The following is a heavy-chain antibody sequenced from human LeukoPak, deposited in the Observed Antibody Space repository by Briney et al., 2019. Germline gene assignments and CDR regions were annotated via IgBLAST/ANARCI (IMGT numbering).Heavy chain of an antibody. CDR3: ARINYFDSTGYGGEMDY. V-gene: IGHV3-48*03. J-gene: IGHJ4*02. CDR1: GFTFSSYE. Sequence: GGSLRLSCAASGFTFSSYEMNWVRQAPGKGLEWISYISGSGTTISYANSVKGRFTISRDNAMNSVCLQMTGLRVEDTAIYFCARINYFDSTGYGGEMDYWGQGNLVTVSS. CDR2: ISGSGTTI. D-gene: IGHD3-22*01.